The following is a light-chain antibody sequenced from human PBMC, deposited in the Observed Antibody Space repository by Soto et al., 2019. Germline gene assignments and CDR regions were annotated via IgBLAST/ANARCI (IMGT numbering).Light chain of an antibody. CDR2: DAS. J-gene: IGKJ4*01. V-gene: IGKV3-11*01. Sequence: EIVLTQSPATLSLSPGERATLSCRASQYVSSFLAWYQQKAGQAPRLLIYDASHRATGIPARFSGSGSGTDFTLTISRLEPEDFAVYFCQQFSSAPLTFGGGTKVDIK. CDR3: QQFSSAPLT. CDR1: QYVSSF.